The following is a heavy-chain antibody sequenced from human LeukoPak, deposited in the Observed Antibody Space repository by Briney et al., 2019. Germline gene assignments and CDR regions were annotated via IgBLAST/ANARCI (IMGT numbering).Heavy chain of an antibody. V-gene: IGHV4-59*01. J-gene: IGHJ6*02. CDR2: IYYIGTT. D-gene: IGHD3-22*01. CDR1: GGSISSYY. Sequence: SETLSLTCTVSGGSISSYYWSWIRQPPGKGLEWIGYIYYIGTTAYNPSLKSRVTISVDTSKNQFSLKLSSVTAADTAVYYCARSYDSSGYYYYGMEVWGQGTTVTVSS. CDR3: ARSYDSSGYYYYGMEV.